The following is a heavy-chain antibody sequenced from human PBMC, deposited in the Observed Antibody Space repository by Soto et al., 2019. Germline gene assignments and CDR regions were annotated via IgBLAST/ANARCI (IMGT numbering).Heavy chain of an antibody. CDR2: IIPIFGTA. Sequence: SVKVSCKASGGTFSSYAISWVRQAPGQGLEWMGGIIPIFGTANYAQKFQGRVTITADESTSTAYMELSSLRSEDTAVYYCARVSDRTTVTTVYYYGMDVWGQGTTVTVSS. V-gene: IGHV1-69*13. CDR3: ARVSDRTTVTTVYYYGMDV. J-gene: IGHJ6*02. D-gene: IGHD4-4*01. CDR1: GGTFSSYA.